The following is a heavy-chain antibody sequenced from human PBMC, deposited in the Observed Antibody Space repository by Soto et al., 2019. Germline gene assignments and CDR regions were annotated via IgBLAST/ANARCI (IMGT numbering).Heavy chain of an antibody. V-gene: IGHV4-4*02. J-gene: IGHJ4*02. CDR1: GGSISSSKW. CDR3: ERGSRAVDRSSAFDY. CDR2: IFHSGST. D-gene: IGHD6-19*01. Sequence: PSETLSLTCGVSGGSISSSKWWSWVRQPPGKGLEWIVKIFHSGSTHYNPSLKRRVTISVDKSKNQFSLKLSSVTAADTAVYYCERGSRAVDRSSAFDYWGQGTLVTVSS.